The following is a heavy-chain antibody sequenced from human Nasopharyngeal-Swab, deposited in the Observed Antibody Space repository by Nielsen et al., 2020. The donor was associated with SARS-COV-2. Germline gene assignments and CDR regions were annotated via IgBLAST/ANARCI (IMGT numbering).Heavy chain of an antibody. D-gene: IGHD3-16*01. CDR2: ISSSSSYI. CDR1: GFTFSSYS. CDR3: ARGGVRSYWFDP. J-gene: IGHJ5*02. Sequence: EGSLRLSCAASGFTFSSYSMNWVRQAPGKGLEWVSSISSSSSYIYYADSVKGRFTISRDNAKNSLYLQMNSLRAEDTGVYYCARGGVRSYWFDPWGQGTLVTVSS. V-gene: IGHV3-21*01.